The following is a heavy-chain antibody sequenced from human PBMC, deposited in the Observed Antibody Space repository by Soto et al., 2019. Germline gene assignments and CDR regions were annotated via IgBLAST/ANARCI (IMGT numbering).Heavy chain of an antibody. CDR3: ATNPTSGFSPLDLYAMDV. D-gene: IGHD3-22*01. V-gene: IGHV3-30-3*01. CDR2: IVYDGSNK. CDR1: RFLFNSYA. Sequence: QVQLVESGGGVVQPGGSLRLYCTASRFLFNSYAMHWVRKDPGKGLEWVALIVYDGSNKYYADSVKARFTISRDNSKNTLDLQMNSLRANDTAVYYCATNPTSGFSPLDLYAMDVWGQGTTVIVS. J-gene: IGHJ6*02.